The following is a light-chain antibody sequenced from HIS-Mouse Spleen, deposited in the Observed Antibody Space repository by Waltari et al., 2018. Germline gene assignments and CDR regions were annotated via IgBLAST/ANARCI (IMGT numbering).Light chain of an antibody. V-gene: IGKV4-1*01. CDR2: WAS. J-gene: IGKJ2*01. CDR1: QSVLYSSNNKNY. Sequence: QSVLYSSNNKNYLAWYQQKPGQPPKLLIYWASTRESGVPDRFSGSGSGTDFTLTISSLQAEDVAVYYCQQYYSTPHTFGQGTKLEIK. CDR3: QQYYSTPHT.